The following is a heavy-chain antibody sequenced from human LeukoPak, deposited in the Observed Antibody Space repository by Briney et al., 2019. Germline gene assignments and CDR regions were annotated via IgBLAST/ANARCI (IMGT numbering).Heavy chain of an antibody. D-gene: IGHD6-19*01. J-gene: IGHJ4*02. CDR2: IKQDGSEK. Sequence: GGSLRLSCAASGFTFSSYWMSWVRQAPGKGLEWVANIKQDGSEKYYVDSVKGRFTISRDNAKNSLYLQMNSLRDEDTAVYYCARDWRAAVALYYFDYWGQGTLVTVSS. V-gene: IGHV3-7*01. CDR3: ARDWRAAVALYYFDY. CDR1: GFTFSSYW.